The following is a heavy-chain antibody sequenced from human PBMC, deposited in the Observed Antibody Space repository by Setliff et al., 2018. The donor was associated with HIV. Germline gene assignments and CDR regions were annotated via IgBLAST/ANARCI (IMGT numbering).Heavy chain of an antibody. V-gene: IGHV4-4*09. D-gene: IGHD2-2*01. Sequence: LSLTCTVSGGSISSYSWNWIRQPPGRGLEWIGYVYASGETNYNPSLKGRVTMSTDTSRNQFFLNLNYATAADTAVYFCARRVLQDSTITSSNWFDSWGQGTLVTVSS. CDR1: GGSISSYS. CDR2: VYASGET. J-gene: IGHJ5*01. CDR3: ARRVLQDSTITSSNWFDS.